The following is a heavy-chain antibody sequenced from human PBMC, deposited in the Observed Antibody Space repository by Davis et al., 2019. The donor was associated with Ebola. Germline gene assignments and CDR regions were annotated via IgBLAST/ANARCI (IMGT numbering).Heavy chain of an antibody. CDR3: ASPHQIRGSDYFDC. CDR2: INPRGKV. Sequence: PSETLSLTCAVIGGPLSGCYWSWIRQLPGKGLEWIGEINPRGKVKYNPSLKSRATLSIDTSRKQISLKLTSLTAADAAVYYCASPHQIRGSDYFDCWGQGTLVTVSS. D-gene: IGHD6-19*01. CDR1: GGPLSGCY. V-gene: IGHV4-34*01. J-gene: IGHJ4*02.